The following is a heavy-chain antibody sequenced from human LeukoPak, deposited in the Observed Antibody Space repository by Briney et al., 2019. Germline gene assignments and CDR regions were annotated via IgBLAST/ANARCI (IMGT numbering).Heavy chain of an antibody. CDR2: INHSGST. D-gene: IGHD2-15*01. CDR1: AGYISAYY. J-gene: IGHJ4*02. CDR3: ARTPTLPGPDGY. V-gene: IGHV4-34*01. Sequence: PSETLSLTCSVYAGYISAYYWIWIRQPPPKGLEWIGEINHSGSTNNNPTLKSRVTIAVHSSKTQFSLKLSSGTAADTAAYYRARTPTLPGPDGYWGEGTLVTVSS.